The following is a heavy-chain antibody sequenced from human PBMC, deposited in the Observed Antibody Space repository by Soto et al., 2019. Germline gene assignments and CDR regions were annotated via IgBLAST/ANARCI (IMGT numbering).Heavy chain of an antibody. CDR3: VRVSHGDY. D-gene: IGHD3-22*01. CDR2: IDHDGPT. J-gene: IGHJ4*02. Sequence: EVQLVESGGGLVQPGGSLRLSCAGSGFIFSNYWMHWVRQAPGKGLEWVSRIDHDGPTDYADSVRGRFTVSRDNAESTLYLQMNSLRPEDTAVYYCVRVSHGDYWGQGTMVTVSS. CDR1: GFIFSNYW. V-gene: IGHV3-74*01.